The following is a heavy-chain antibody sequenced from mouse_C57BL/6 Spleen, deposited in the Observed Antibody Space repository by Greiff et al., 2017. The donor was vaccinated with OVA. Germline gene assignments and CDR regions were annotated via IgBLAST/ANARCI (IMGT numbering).Heavy chain of an antibody. Sequence: VQLQQPGAELVKPGASVKLSCKASGYTFTSYWMQWVKQRPGQGLEWIGEIDPSDSYTNYNQKFKGKATLTVDTSSSTAYMQLSSLTSADSAVYYCARGYYGSSYGWYFDVWGTGTTVTVSS. CDR3: ARGYYGSSYGWYFDV. CDR1: GYTFTSYW. V-gene: IGHV1-50*01. D-gene: IGHD1-1*01. CDR2: IDPSDSYT. J-gene: IGHJ1*03.